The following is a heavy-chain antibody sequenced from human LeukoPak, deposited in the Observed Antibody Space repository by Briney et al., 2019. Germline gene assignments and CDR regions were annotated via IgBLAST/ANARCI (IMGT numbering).Heavy chain of an antibody. CDR1: GGSISSSSYY. CDR2: IYYSGST. J-gene: IGHJ4*02. V-gene: IGHV4-39*01. CDR3: ARQEDGYDILTGYYIFDY. D-gene: IGHD3-9*01. Sequence: SETLSLTCTVSGGSISSSSYYWGWLRQPPGKGLEWIGSIYYSGSTYYNPSLKSRVTISVDTSKNQFSLKLSSVTAADTAVYYCARQEDGYDILTGYYIFDYWGQGTLVTVSS.